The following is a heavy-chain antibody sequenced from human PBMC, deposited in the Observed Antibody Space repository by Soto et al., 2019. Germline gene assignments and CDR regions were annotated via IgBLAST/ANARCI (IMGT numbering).Heavy chain of an antibody. J-gene: IGHJ4*02. D-gene: IGHD1-26*01. Sequence: ASVKVSCKASGGTFSSYAISWVRQAPGQGLEWMGGIIPILGIANYAQKFQGRVTMTTDTSTSTAYMELRSLRSDDTAVYYCARESGSGSLYFDYWGQGTLVTVSS. CDR1: GGTFSSYA. CDR2: IIPILGIA. V-gene: IGHV1-69*10. CDR3: ARESGSGSLYFDY.